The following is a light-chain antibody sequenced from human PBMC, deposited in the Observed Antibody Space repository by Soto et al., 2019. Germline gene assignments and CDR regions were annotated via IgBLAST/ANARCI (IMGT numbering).Light chain of an antibody. Sequence: EIGLTQSPGTLSLSPGERATLSCRASQSVSSSYFACYQQKPGQAPRLLIYGASSRATGIPDRFSGSGSGTDFTLTISRLEPEDFAVYYCQQYGSSPPYTFGQGTKLEIK. CDR2: GAS. V-gene: IGKV3-20*01. CDR3: QQYGSSPPYT. J-gene: IGKJ2*01. CDR1: QSVSSSY.